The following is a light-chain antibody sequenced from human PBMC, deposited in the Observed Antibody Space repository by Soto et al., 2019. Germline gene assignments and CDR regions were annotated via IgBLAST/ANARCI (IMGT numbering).Light chain of an antibody. V-gene: IGKV3-15*01. CDR1: QSVSVN. Sequence: EIVMTQSPGTLSVSPGERATLSCRASQSVSVNLAWYQQKPGQAPRLLIYGVSTRATGIPARFSGSESGTEFTLTISSLQSEDFAVYYCQQYNDWPLTFAPGTKGDIK. J-gene: IGKJ3*01. CDR2: GVS. CDR3: QQYNDWPLT.